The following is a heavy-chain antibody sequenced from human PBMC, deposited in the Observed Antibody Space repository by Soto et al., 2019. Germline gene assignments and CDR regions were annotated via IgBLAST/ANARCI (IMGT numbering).Heavy chain of an antibody. D-gene: IGHD3-10*01. V-gene: IGHV1-18*01. CDR3: AGGNSDDYGLGSYFDY. J-gene: IGHJ4*02. Sequence: ASVKVSCKASGYTFTSYGIIWVRQAPGQGLEWMGWINAGNGNTKYSQKFQGRVTITRDTSARTAYMELSSLRFEDAAVYYCAGGNSDDYGLGSYFDYWGLGTLVTVSS. CDR2: INAGNGNT. CDR1: GYTFTSYG.